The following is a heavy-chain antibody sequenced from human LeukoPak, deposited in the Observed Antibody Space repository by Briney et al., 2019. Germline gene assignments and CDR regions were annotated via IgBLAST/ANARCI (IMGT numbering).Heavy chain of an antibody. CDR1: GFTFDDYT. Sequence: GGSLRLSCTASGFTFDDYTMHWVRQAPGKGLEWVSLISWDGDSTYYADSVRGRFTISRDNSKNSLYLQMSSLRTEDTALYYCAKDMDHYYGSGSYYNPFDYWGQGTLVTVS. J-gene: IGHJ4*02. CDR3: AKDMDHYYGSGSYYNPFDY. V-gene: IGHV3-43*01. CDR2: ISWDGDST. D-gene: IGHD3-10*01.